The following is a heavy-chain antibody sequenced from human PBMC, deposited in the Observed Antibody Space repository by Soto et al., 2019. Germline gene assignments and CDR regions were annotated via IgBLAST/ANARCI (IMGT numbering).Heavy chain of an antibody. CDR1: GGSFTGYY. D-gene: IGHD6-6*01. CDR2: VNHRGST. V-gene: IGHV4-34*02. Sequence: QVQLKQWGAGLLKPSETLSLTCAVNGGSFTGYYWTYIRQSPEKGLEWIGEVNHRGSTTYNPSLTSRVTISLDASNTQCSLNLSAVTAADTAVYYWARSPPFSSFRGFDVWGEGRMVTVSS. CDR3: ARSPPFSSFRGFDV. J-gene: IGHJ3*01.